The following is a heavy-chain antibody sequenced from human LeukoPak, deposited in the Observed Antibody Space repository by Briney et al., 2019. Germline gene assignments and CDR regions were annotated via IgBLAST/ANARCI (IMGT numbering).Heavy chain of an antibody. J-gene: IGHJ4*02. CDR1: GFIFNSHA. CDR2: ISSSGGTT. D-gene: IGHD3-9*01. CDR3: AKFRADWSYFDY. V-gene: IGHV3-23*01. Sequence: GGSLRLSCAASGFIFNSHAMSWVRQAPGKGLEWISGISSSGGTTYHTDSVKGRFTISRDNSRNTVYLQMNSLRAEDTAVYYCAKFRADWSYFDYWGQGTLVTVSS.